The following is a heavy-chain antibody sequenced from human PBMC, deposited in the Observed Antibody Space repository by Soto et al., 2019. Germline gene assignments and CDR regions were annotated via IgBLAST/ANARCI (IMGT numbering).Heavy chain of an antibody. J-gene: IGHJ4*02. CDR3: VREPGDYLQRFEY. V-gene: IGHV3-74*01. Sequence: GGSLRLSCAASGLRFSDYWMHWVRQVPGKGLVWVSRIDQDGSSTSYADSVKGRFTISRDNAKNTLYLQMNTLSAEDTAVYYCVREPGDYLQRFEYWGQGTLVTVSS. CDR2: IDQDGSST. CDR1: GLRFSDYW. D-gene: IGHD1-1*01.